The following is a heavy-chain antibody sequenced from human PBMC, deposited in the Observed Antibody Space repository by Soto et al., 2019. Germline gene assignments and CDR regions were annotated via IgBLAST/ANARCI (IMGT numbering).Heavy chain of an antibody. CDR1: GDTVSSNSAA. D-gene: IGHD6-19*01. Sequence: PSQTLSLTCAISGDTVSSNSAAWNWIRQSPSRGLEWLGRTYYRSKWYNDYAVSVKSRITINPDTSKNQFSLQLNSVTPEDTAVYDCARGVTSGGAVAGNYYYYGMDVWGQGTTVTVXS. J-gene: IGHJ6*02. CDR3: ARGVTSGGAVAGNYYYYGMDV. V-gene: IGHV6-1*01. CDR2: TYYRSKWYN.